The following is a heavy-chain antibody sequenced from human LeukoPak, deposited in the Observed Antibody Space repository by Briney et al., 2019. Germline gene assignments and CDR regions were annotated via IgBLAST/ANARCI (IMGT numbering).Heavy chain of an antibody. D-gene: IGHD5-24*01. CDR1: GFSFTTSW. CDR3: AKHTKDDYNRRLNY. V-gene: IGHV5-51*01. J-gene: IGHJ4*02. Sequence: GESLKISCKGSGFSFTTSWIGWVRQMPGKGLEWMGIISPGGSDTRYSPSFQGQVTISADKSISTAYLQWSSLKASDTAMYYCAKHTKDDYNRRLNYWGQGTLVTVSS. CDR2: ISPGGSDT.